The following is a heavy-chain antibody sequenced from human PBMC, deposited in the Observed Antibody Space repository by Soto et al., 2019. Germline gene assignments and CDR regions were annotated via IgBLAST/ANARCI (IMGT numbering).Heavy chain of an antibody. CDR1: GFTFSSYA. V-gene: IGHV3-30-3*01. CDR2: ISYDGSNK. J-gene: IGHJ6*02. CDR3: ARELAYCGGDCYYYCYGMDV. Sequence: GGSLRLSCAASGFTFSSYAMHWVRQAPGKGLEWVAVISYDGSNKYYADSVKGRFTISRDNSKNTLYLQMNSLRAEDTAVYYCARELAYCGGDCYYYCYGMDVWGQGTTVTVSS. D-gene: IGHD2-21*02.